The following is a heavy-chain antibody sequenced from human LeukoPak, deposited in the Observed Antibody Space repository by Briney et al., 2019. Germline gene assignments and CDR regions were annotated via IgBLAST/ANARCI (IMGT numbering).Heavy chain of an antibody. CDR2: ISGSGGST. Sequence: GGSLRLSCAASGFTFSGYAMSWVRQAPGKGLEWVSAISGSGGSTYYADSVKGRFTISRDNSKKLLYLQMNSLTGDDTAVYYCVKGVGATDYTMDVWGQGTTVTVS. CDR3: VKGVGATDYTMDV. D-gene: IGHD4-11*01. V-gene: IGHV3-23*01. J-gene: IGHJ6*02. CDR1: GFTFSGYA.